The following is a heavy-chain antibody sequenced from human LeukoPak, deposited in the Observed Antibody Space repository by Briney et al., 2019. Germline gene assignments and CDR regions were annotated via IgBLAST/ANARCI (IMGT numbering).Heavy chain of an antibody. V-gene: IGHV4-59*01. CDR1: GDSISDYY. CDR2: VYYSGST. J-gene: IGHJ5*02. Sequence: SETLSLTCTVSGDSISDYYWSWIRQPLGKGLEWIGEVYYSGSTHYNPFLKSRVTISIDTSKNEFSLRLTSVTAADTAVYYCARELDGNGGWFDPWGQGALVTVSS. CDR3: ARELDGNGGWFDP. D-gene: IGHD5-24*01.